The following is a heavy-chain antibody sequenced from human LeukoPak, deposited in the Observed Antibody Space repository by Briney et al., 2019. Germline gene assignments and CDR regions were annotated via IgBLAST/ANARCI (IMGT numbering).Heavy chain of an antibody. V-gene: IGHV4-30-4*08. Sequence: PSQTLSLTCTVSGGSISSGDYYWSWIRQPPGKGLEWIGFIYHSGSTSYNPSLKSRVTISLDTSKNYFSLKLTSVTAADTAMYYCARGDYYDSSGYYYHWGQGTLVTVSS. CDR3: ARGDYYDSSGYYYH. CDR2: IYHSGST. D-gene: IGHD3-22*01. J-gene: IGHJ5*02. CDR1: GGSISSGDYY.